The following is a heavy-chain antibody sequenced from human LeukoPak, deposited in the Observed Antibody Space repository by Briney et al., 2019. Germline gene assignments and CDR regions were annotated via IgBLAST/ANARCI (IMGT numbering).Heavy chain of an antibody. J-gene: IGHJ4*02. Sequence: GGSLRLSCAASGFTFSSYAMSGVRQAPGKGLEWVSAISGSGGSTYYADSVKGRFTISRDNSKNTLYLQMNSLRAEDTAVYYCAKVPYYYDSSGYYFDYWGQGTLVTVSS. CDR3: AKVPYYYDSSGYYFDY. CDR2: ISGSGGST. D-gene: IGHD3-22*01. CDR1: GFTFSSYA. V-gene: IGHV3-23*01.